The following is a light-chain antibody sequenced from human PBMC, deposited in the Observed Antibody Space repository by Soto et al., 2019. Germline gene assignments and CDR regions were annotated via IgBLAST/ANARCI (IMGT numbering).Light chain of an antibody. Sequence: EIVMTQSPATLFVSPGERATLSCRASESLSSNLAWYQQKPGQAPRLLIHGASTRATGIPARFSGSGSGTEFTLTISSLQSEDFAVYYCQQYNNWPPLTFGGGTKVEIK. CDR2: GAS. V-gene: IGKV3-15*01. CDR1: ESLSSN. CDR3: QQYNNWPPLT. J-gene: IGKJ4*01.